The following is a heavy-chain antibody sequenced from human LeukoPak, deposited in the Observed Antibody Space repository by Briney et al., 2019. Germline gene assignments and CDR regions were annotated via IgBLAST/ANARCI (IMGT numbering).Heavy chain of an antibody. CDR2: IRSKANNYAA. J-gene: IGHJ4*02. Sequence: GGSLKLSCAASGFTFSDSAMHWVRQASGKGLEWVGRIRSKANNYAAAYAASVKGRFTISRDDSKNTAYLQMNSLKTEDTAVYYCTRVDTDTMIVVLNWGQGTLVTVSS. CDR1: GFTFSDSA. CDR3: TRVDTDTMIVVLN. V-gene: IGHV3-73*01. D-gene: IGHD3-22*01.